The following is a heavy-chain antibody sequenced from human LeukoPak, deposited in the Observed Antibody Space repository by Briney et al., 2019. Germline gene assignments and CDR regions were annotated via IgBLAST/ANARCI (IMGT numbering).Heavy chain of an antibody. J-gene: IGHJ6*03. CDR2: IGTSSTTI. Sequence: GGSLRLSCAASGFTFSSYTLNWVRQPPGEGLEWVSNIGTSSTTIYYADSVKGRFTNSRDNAKNSLYLQMSSLRADVTACYYCARFAAGGSYYYYMDVWGKGTTVTVSS. CDR3: ARFAAGGSYYYYMDV. D-gene: IGHD6-25*01. CDR1: GFTFSSYT. V-gene: IGHV3-48*01.